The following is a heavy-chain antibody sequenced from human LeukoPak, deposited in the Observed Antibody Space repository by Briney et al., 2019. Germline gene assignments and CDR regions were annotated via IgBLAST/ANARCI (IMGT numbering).Heavy chain of an antibody. Sequence: PGGSLRLSCAASGFTFSSYTMNWVRQAPGKGLEWVSSISSSSSYIYYADSVKGRFTISRDNAKNSLYLQMNSLRAEDTAVYYCARDTYDILTGCYKWAFDIWGQGTMVTVSS. D-gene: IGHD3-9*01. J-gene: IGHJ3*02. CDR2: ISSSSSYI. CDR3: ARDTYDILTGCYKWAFDI. CDR1: GFTFSSYT. V-gene: IGHV3-21*06.